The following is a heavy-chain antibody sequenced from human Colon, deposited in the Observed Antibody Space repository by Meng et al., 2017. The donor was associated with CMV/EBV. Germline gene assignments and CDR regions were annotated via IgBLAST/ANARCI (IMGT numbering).Heavy chain of an antibody. CDR1: GGYLNDFY. D-gene: IGHD3-10*01. J-gene: IGHJ5*02. V-gene: IGHV4-4*07. CDR2: IFPTGSA. CDR3: ARDSDGSGTFSYWFDP. Sequence: VQLQGSGPGLVKPSETLSLTCTVSGGYLNDFYWNWIRQPVGKGLEWIGRIFPTGSAYYNSSLNSRVTMSVDTSKNQFSLKLTSVTAADTAVYYCARDSDGSGTFSYWFDPWGQGTLVTVSS.